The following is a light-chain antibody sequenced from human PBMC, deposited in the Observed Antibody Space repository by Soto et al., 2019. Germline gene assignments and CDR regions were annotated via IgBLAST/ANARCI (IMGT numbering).Light chain of an antibody. J-gene: IGKJ4*01. CDR3: HQDNNWPPIT. Sequence: IVVTQSPCTLSLSQGERATLSCRASQSVSSSYLAWYQQRPGQAPRLLIYGASSRATGIPARFSGSGSGTEFTLTINSLQSEDFAVYYCHQDNNWPPITFCGGTKLDIK. CDR1: QSVSSSY. V-gene: IGKV3-15*01. CDR2: GAS.